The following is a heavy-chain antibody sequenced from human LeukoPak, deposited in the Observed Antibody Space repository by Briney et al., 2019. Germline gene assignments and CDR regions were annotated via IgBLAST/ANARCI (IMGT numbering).Heavy chain of an antibody. D-gene: IGHD1-26*01. CDR2: IRTKAYGGTT. V-gene: IGHV3-49*04. CDR1: GFTFGDYA. J-gene: IGHJ4*02. CDR3: VVHSATSCY. Sequence: GGSLGLSCTASGFTFGDYAMTWVRQAPGKGLEWVGFIRTKAYGGTTEYAASVKGRFTISRDDSKSIAYLQMNSLKTEDTAVYYCVVHSATSCYWGQGALVTVSS.